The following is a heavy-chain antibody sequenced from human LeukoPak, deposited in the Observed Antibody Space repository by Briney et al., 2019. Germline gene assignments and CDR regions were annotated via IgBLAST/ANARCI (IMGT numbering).Heavy chain of an antibody. V-gene: IGHV1-24*01. J-gene: IGHJ6*03. D-gene: IGHD2-15*01. CDR3: ATFRYCSGGSCPRGYYYYMDV. CDR2: FDPEDGET. CDR1: GYTLTELS. Sequence: VSVKVSCKVSGYTLTELSMHWVRQAPGKGLEWMGGFDPEDGETIYAQKFQGRVTMTEDTSTDTAYMELSSLRSEDTAVYYCATFRYCSGGSCPRGYYYYMDVWGKGTTVTVSS.